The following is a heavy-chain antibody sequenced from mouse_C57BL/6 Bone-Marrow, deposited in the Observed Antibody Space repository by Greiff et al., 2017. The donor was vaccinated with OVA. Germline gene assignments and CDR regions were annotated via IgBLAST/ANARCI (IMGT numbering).Heavy chain of an antibody. CDR3: ARSQGYDYGEPY. Sequence: QVQLQQPGAELVRPGSSVKLSCKASGYTFTSYWMDWVKQRPGQGLEWIGNIYPSDSETHYNQKFKDKATLTVDKSSSTAYMQLSSLTSEDSAVYYCARSQGYDYGEPYWGQGTLVTVSA. J-gene: IGHJ3*01. V-gene: IGHV1-61*01. D-gene: IGHD2-4*01. CDR1: GYTFTSYW. CDR2: IYPSDSET.